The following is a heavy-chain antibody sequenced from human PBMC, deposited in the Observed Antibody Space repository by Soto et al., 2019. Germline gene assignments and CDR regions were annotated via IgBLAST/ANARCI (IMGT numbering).Heavy chain of an antibody. V-gene: IGHV1-69*12. CDR1: GGTFSSYA. CDR3: ARRGYSYGYSYYFDY. CDR2: IIPIFGTA. D-gene: IGHD5-18*01. Sequence: QVQLVQSGAEVKKPGSSVKVSCKASGGTFSSYAISWVRQAPGQGLEWMGGIIPIFGTANYAQKFQGRVTITADESTSTAEMELSSLRSEDTAVYYCARRGYSYGYSYYFDYWGQGTLVTVAS. J-gene: IGHJ4*02.